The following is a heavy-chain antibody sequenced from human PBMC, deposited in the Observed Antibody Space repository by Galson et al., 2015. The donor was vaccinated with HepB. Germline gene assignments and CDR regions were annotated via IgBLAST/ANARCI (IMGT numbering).Heavy chain of an antibody. J-gene: IGHJ4*02. D-gene: IGHD2-15*01. V-gene: IGHV3-23*01. CDR2: ISGSGGST. CDR1: GFTFNNYA. Sequence: SLRLSCAASGFTFNNYAMNWVRQAPGKGLEWVSVISGSGGSTYYADSVKGRFTISRDNSKNTLYLQMNSLRADDTAVYYCAKQILHCSGGSCYLDYWGQGTLVTVSS. CDR3: AKQILHCSGGSCYLDY.